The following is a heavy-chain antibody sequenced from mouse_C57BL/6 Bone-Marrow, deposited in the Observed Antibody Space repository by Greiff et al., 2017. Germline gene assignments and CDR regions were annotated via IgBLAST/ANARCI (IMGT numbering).Heavy chain of an antibody. CDR2: IYPGSGST. CDR3: AGPYCGDSWYCDF. J-gene: IGHJ1*03. V-gene: IGHV1-55*01. Sequence: VQLQQPGAELVKPGASVKMSCKASGYTFTSYWITWVKQRPGQGLEWIGDIYPGSGSTNYNEKFKSKATLTVDTSSSTAYMQLSSLTSEDSAVYCCAGPYCGDSWYCDFWGRGTTVTVSA. D-gene: IGHD2-13*01. CDR1: GYTFTSYW.